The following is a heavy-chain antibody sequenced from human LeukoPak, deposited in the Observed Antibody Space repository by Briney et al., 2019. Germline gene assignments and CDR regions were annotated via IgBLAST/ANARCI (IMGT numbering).Heavy chain of an antibody. J-gene: IGHJ1*01. D-gene: IGHD3-3*01. V-gene: IGHV3-21*01. CDR2: ISSSSSYI. CDR1: GFTFSNAW. Sequence: PGGSLRLSCAASGFTFSNAWMSWVRQAPGKGLEWVSSISSSSSYIYYADSVKGRFTISRDNAKNSLYLQMNSLRAEDTAVYYCARGNYDFWSGYQAWGHWGQGTLVTVSS. CDR3: ARGNYDFWSGYQAWGH.